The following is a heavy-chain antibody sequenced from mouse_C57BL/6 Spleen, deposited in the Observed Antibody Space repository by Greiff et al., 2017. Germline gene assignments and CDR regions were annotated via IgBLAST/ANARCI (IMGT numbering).Heavy chain of an antibody. CDR1: GFTFSSYG. CDR3: ARHDCYFDY. CDR2: ISSGGSYT. J-gene: IGHJ2*01. Sequence: VESGGDLVKPGGSLKLSCAASGFTFSSYGMSLVRQTPDKRLEWVATISSGGSYTYYPDSVKGRFTISRDNAKNTLYLQLSSLKSEDTAMYYCARHDCYFDYWAQGTTLTVSS. V-gene: IGHV5-6*01. D-gene: IGHD2-4*01.